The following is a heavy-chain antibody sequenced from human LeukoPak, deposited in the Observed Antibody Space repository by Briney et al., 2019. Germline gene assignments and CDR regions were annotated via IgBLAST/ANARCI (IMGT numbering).Heavy chain of an antibody. D-gene: IGHD6-13*01. CDR1: GGSFSGYY. CDR2: INHSGST. J-gene: IGHJ2*01. V-gene: IGHV4-34*01. CDR3: ARRSPSSRYLYWYFDL. Sequence: SETLSLTCAVYGGSFSGYYWSWIRQPPGKGLEWIGEINHSGSTDYNPSLKSRVTISVDTSKNQFSLKLSSVTAADTAVYYCARRSPSSRYLYWYFDLWGRGTLVTVSS.